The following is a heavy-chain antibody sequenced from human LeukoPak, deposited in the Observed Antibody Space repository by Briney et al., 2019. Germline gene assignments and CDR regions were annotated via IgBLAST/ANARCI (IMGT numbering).Heavy chain of an antibody. CDR3: ARRNIWFDP. V-gene: IGHV4-30-2*01. D-gene: IGHD2/OR15-2a*01. CDR1: GGPISSGGYS. J-gene: IGHJ5*02. Sequence: PSETLSLTCTVSGGPISSGGYSWSWIRQPPGKGLEWIGNIYHSESTHYNPSLKSRVTISVDRSKNQFSLSLSSVTAADTAVYYCARRNIWFDPWGQGTLVTVSS. CDR2: IYHSEST.